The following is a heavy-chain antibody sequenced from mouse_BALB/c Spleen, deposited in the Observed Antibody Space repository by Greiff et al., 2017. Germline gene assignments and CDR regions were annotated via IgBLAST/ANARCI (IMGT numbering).Heavy chain of an antibody. D-gene: IGHD2-4*01. CDR2: ISTYYGDA. V-gene: IGHV1S137*01. Sequence: QVQLQQSGAELVRPGVSVKISCKGSGYTFTDYAMHWVKQSHAKSLEWIGVISTYYGDASYNQKFKGKATMTVDKSSSTAYMELARLTSEDSAIYYCARPGYDYDWFAYWGQGTLVTVSA. CDR1: GYTFTDYA. CDR3: ARPGYDYDWFAY. J-gene: IGHJ3*01.